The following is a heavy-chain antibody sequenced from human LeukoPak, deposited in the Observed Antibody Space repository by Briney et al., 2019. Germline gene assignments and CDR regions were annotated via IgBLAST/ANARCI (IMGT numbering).Heavy chain of an antibody. D-gene: IGHD2-2*01. J-gene: IGHJ6*03. CDR1: GFTFSSYG. CDR3: AKDERGIVVVPAAADYYYYYMDV. CDR2: ISYDGSNK. V-gene: IGHV3-30*18. Sequence: GGSLRLSCAASGFTFSSYGMHWVRQAPGKGLEWVAVISYDGSNKYYADSVKGRFTISRDNSKNTLYLQMNSLRAEDTAVYYCAKDERGIVVVPAAADYYYYYMDVWGKGTTVTVSS.